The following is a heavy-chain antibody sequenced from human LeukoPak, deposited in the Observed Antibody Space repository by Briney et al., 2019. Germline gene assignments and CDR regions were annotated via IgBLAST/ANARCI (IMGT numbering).Heavy chain of an antibody. CDR2: ISPNSGGT. J-gene: IGHJ6*02. CDR3: ARESSVLLWFGESSRGMDV. Sequence: ASVKVSCKASGYTFTTYYIHWVRQAPGQGLEWMGWISPNSGGTNYAQNFQGRVTLTRDTSITTAYMELSRLTSDDTAVYYCARESSVLLWFGESSRGMDVWGQGTTVTVSS. CDR1: GYTFTTYY. D-gene: IGHD3-10*01. V-gene: IGHV1-2*02.